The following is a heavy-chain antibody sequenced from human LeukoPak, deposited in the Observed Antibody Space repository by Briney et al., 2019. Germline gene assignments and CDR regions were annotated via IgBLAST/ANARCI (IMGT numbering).Heavy chain of an antibody. V-gene: IGHV1-46*01. Sequence: GASVKVSCKASGYTLTSYYMHWVRQAPGQGLEWMGIINPSGGSTSYAQKFQGRVTMTRDMSTSTVFMELSSLRSEDTAVYYCAREYSGSYLDYWGQGTLVTVSS. CDR3: AREYSGSYLDY. CDR2: INPSGGST. J-gene: IGHJ4*02. D-gene: IGHD1-26*01. CDR1: GYTLTSYY.